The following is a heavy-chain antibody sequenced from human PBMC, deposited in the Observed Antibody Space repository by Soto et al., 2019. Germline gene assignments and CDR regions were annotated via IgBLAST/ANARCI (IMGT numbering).Heavy chain of an antibody. Sequence: ASVKVSCKASGYTFTGYYMHWVRQAPGQGLEWMGWINPNSGGTNYAQKFQGWVTTTRDTSISTAYMELSSLRSEDTAVYYCASRGYSYDHIYYYYCTDVRGQGITVTV. D-gene: IGHD5-18*01. J-gene: IGHJ6*02. CDR1: GYTFTGYY. CDR2: INPNSGGT. V-gene: IGHV1-2*04. CDR3: ASRGYSYDHIYYYYCTDV.